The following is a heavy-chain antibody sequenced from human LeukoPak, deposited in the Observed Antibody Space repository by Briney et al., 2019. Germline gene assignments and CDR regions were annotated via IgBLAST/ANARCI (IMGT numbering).Heavy chain of an antibody. CDR2: MYSGGGT. J-gene: IGHJ4*02. CDR1: GFTFSSYW. V-gene: IGHV3-53*01. D-gene: IGHD1-1*01. CDR3: ARYDNGKDYFDY. Sequence: GGSLRLSCAASGFTFSSYWMSWVRQAPGKGLEWVSLMYSGGGTSYADSVKGRFTISRDTSKNTLYLQMSSLRAEDTALYYCARYDNGKDYFDYWGQGTLVTVSS.